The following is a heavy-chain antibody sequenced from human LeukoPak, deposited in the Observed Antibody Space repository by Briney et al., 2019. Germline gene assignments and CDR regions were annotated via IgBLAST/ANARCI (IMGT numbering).Heavy chain of an antibody. V-gene: IGHV1-46*01. J-gene: IGHJ5*02. CDR1: GYTFTSYY. CDR3: ARDLGWTRWEFDP. D-gene: IGHD3/OR15-3a*01. CDR2: INPSGGST. Sequence: ASVKVSCKASGYTFTSYYMHWVRQAPGQGLEWMGIINPSGGSTTYAQKFQGRVTMTRDTSTSTVYMELSSLRSEDTAVYYCARDLGWTRWEFDPWGQGTLVTVSS.